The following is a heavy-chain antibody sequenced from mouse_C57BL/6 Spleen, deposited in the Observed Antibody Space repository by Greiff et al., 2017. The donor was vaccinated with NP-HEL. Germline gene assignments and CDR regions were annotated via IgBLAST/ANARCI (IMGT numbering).Heavy chain of an antibody. CDR1: GFTFSSYA. J-gene: IGHJ3*01. Sequence: EVNVVESGGGLVKPGGSLKLSCAASGFTFSSYAMSWVRQTPEKRLEWVATISDGGSYTYYPDHVKGRFTISRDNAKNNLYLQMSHLKSEDTAMYYGARAAYYSSYVGFAYWGQGTLVTVSA. D-gene: IGHD2-5*01. V-gene: IGHV5-4*03. CDR3: ARAAYYSSYVGFAY. CDR2: ISDGGSYT.